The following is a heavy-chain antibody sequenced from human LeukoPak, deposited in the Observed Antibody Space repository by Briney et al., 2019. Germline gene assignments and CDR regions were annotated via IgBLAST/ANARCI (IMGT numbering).Heavy chain of an antibody. CDR3: ARGYCGGDCYPLPFDP. CDR2: IYYSGST. CDR1: GGSISSGDYY. D-gene: IGHD2-21*01. Sequence: SETLSLTCTVSGGSISSGDYYWRWIRQPPGKGLEWIGYIYYSGSTYYNPSLKSRVTISVDTSKNQFSLKPSSVTAADTAVYYCARGYCGGDCYPLPFDPWGQGTLVTVS. V-gene: IGHV4-30-4*08. J-gene: IGHJ5*02.